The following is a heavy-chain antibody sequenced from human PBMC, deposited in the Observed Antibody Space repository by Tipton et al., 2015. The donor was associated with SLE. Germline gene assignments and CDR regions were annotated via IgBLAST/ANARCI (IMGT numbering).Heavy chain of an antibody. J-gene: IGHJ4*02. Sequence: TLSLTCTVSGGSISIIDYYWGWVRQSPGTGLEWIGSIYYSGSTYYNPSFKGRVTISVDTSKNEFSLKLSSVTAADTAVYYCAKDDNVDPFGGAVAYYFEYWGQGTLVTVSS. D-gene: IGHD4-23*01. V-gene: IGHV4-39*07. CDR1: GGSISIIDYY. CDR3: AKDDNVDPFGGAVAYYFEY. CDR2: IYYSGST.